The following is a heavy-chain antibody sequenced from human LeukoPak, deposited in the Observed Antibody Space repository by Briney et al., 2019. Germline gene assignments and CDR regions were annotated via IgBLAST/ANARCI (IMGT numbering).Heavy chain of an antibody. Sequence: SETLSLTCTVPGGSISSGGYYWSWIRQHPGKGLEWIVYIYYSGSTYYNPSLKSRVTISVDTSKNQFSLKLSSVTAADTAVYYCARSFITIFGVVSRPFDYWGQGTLVTVSS. V-gene: IGHV4-31*03. CDR3: ARSFITIFGVVSRPFDY. D-gene: IGHD3-3*01. CDR2: IYYSGST. J-gene: IGHJ4*02. CDR1: GGSISSGGYY.